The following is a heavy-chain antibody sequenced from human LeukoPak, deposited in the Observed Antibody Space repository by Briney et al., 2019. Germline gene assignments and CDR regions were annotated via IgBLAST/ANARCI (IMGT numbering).Heavy chain of an antibody. D-gene: IGHD6-13*01. J-gene: IGHJ6*03. CDR2: MYTSGST. CDR3: ARGTIAADDFYYMDV. Sequence: SETLSLTCTVSGGSISSYYWSWIRQPPGKGLEWIGRMYTSGSTNYNPSLKSRVIISLDTSKNQFSLRLSSVTAADTAVYYCARGTIAADDFYYMDVWGKGTTVTISS. V-gene: IGHV4-4*08. CDR1: GGSISSYY.